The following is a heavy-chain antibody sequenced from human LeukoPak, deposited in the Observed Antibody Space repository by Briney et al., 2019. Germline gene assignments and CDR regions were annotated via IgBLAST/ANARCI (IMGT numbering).Heavy chain of an antibody. J-gene: IGHJ4*02. Sequence: PSETLSLTCAVYGGSFSGYYWSWIRQPPGEGLEWIGEISHSGSTNYNPSLKSRVTISVDTSKNQFSLKLSSVTAADTAVYYCARGPLLSSGYYYGYYWGQGTLVTVSS. CDR1: GGSFSGYY. CDR2: ISHSGST. V-gene: IGHV4-34*01. D-gene: IGHD3-22*01. CDR3: ARGPLLSSGYYYGYY.